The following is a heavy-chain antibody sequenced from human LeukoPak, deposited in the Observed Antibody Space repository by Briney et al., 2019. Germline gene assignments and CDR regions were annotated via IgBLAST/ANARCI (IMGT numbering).Heavy chain of an antibody. V-gene: IGHV3-64*01. Sequence: GGPLRLSCAASGFTFSSFSMHWVRQAPGKGLESVSAISSNGGSTYYANSVKGRFTISRDNSKNTLYLQMGSLRAEDMAVYYCAREYYGGYVDYWGQGTLVTVSS. J-gene: IGHJ4*02. D-gene: IGHD3-10*01. CDR1: GFTFSSFS. CDR3: AREYYGGYVDY. CDR2: ISSNGGST.